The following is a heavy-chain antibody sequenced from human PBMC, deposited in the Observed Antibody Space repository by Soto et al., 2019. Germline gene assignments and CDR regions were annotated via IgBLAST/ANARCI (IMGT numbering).Heavy chain of an antibody. V-gene: IGHV2-5*02. J-gene: IGHJ4*02. Sequence: QITLNESGPTVVKPTETLTLTCRFSGFSLTTSGVGVGWVRQSAGKAPEWLAFIYWDDDKRYSTSLKSRLTITKDTSKNQVVLTMANVDPADTATYYCAHRVLRAVFGLVTTTAIYFDFWGQGTPVVVSS. D-gene: IGHD3-3*01. CDR3: AHRVLRAVFGLVTTTAIYFDF. CDR1: GFSLTTSGVG. CDR2: IYWDDDK.